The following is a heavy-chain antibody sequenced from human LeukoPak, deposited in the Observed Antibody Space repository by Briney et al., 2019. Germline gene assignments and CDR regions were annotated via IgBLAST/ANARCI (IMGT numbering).Heavy chain of an antibody. CDR1: GFTFSGYV. Sequence: GGSLRLSCAASGFTFSGYVMSWVRQAPGKGLEWVSGISGSGGSTYYADSVKGRFTISRDNSKNTLYLQMNSLRAEDTAVYYCAKEQSVATIDYWGQGTLVTVSS. D-gene: IGHD5-12*01. CDR3: AKEQSVATIDY. CDR2: ISGSGGST. J-gene: IGHJ4*02. V-gene: IGHV3-23*01.